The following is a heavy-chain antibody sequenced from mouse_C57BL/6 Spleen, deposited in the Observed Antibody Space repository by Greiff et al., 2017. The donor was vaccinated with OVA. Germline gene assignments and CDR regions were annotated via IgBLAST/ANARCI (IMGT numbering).Heavy chain of an antibody. D-gene: IGHD2-5*01. J-gene: IGHJ3*01. CDR2: IYPGSGST. CDR3: ASEGFAYDSNYEGFAY. Sequence: VQLQQPGAELVKPGASVKMSCKASGYTFTSYWITWVKQRPGQGLEWIGDIYPGSGSTNYNEKFKSKATLTVDTSSSTAYMQLSSLTSEDSAVYYCASEGFAYDSNYEGFAYWGQGTLVTVSA. V-gene: IGHV1-55*01. CDR1: GYTFTSYW.